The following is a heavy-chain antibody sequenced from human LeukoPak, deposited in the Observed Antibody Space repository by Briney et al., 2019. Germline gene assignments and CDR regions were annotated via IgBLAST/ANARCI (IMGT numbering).Heavy chain of an antibody. J-gene: IGHJ4*02. Sequence: GGSLRLSCAASGFTFSSYEMNWVRQAPGKGLEWVSVIYSGGSTYYADSVKGRFTISRDNSKNTLYLQMNSLRAEDTAVYYCAAPRGYYDSSGYYYDFDYWGQGTLVTVSS. CDR3: AAPRGYYDSSGYYYDFDY. V-gene: IGHV3-53*01. CDR1: GFTFSSYE. CDR2: IYSGGST. D-gene: IGHD3-22*01.